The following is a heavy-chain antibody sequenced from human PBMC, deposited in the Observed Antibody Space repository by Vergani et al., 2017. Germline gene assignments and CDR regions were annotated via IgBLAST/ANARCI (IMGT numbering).Heavy chain of an antibody. J-gene: IGHJ6*03. CDR2: ISSSGSTI. CDR3: ARLVVVVPAAQYYYYYYMDV. Sequence: QVQLVESGGGLVKPGGSLRLSCAASGFTFSDYYMSWIRQAPGKGLEWVSYISSSGSTIYYADSVKGRFTISRDNANNSLYLKMNSLRAEDTAVYYCARLVVVVPAAQYYYYYYMDVWGKGTTVTVSS. D-gene: IGHD2-2*01. CDR1: GFTFSDYY. V-gene: IGHV3-11*01.